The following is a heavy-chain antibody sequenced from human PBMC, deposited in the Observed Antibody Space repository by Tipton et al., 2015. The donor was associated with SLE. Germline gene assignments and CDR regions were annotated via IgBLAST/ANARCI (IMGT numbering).Heavy chain of an antibody. D-gene: IGHD1-26*01. CDR1: GGSMSSDTYY. V-gene: IGHV4-61*09. Sequence: TLSLTCTVSGGSMSSDTYYWSWIRQPAGKGLECIGHVSSRGSPTYHPSLTSRVTISVDTSKNQFSLRPTSVTAADTAVYYCARARGGSYFFDYWGQGTLVTVSS. CDR2: VSSRGSP. CDR3: ARARGGSYFFDY. J-gene: IGHJ4*02.